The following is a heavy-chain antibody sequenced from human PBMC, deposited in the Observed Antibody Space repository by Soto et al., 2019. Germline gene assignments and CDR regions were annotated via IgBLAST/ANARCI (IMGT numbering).Heavy chain of an antibody. V-gene: IGHV4-31*03. D-gene: IGHD6-6*01. CDR1: GGSISSGGYY. CDR3: ARAPYSSSSYWFDP. Sequence: KPSETLSLTCTVSGGSISSGGYYWSWIRQHPGKGLEWIGYIYYSGSTYYNPSLKSRVTISVDTSKNQFSLKLSSVTAADTAVYYCARAPYSSSSYWFDPWGQGTLVTVSS. J-gene: IGHJ5*02. CDR2: IYYSGST.